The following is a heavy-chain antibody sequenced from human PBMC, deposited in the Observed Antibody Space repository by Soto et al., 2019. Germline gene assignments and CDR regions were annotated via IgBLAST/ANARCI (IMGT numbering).Heavy chain of an antibody. CDR2: IYPGDSDT. CDR3: ARHEGDDYIWGSYPFDAFDI. Sequence: PGESLKISCKGSGYSFTSYWIGWVRQMPGKGLEWMGIIYPGDSDTRYSPSFQGQVTISADKSISTAYLQWSSLKASDTAMYYCARHEGDDYIWGSYPFDAFDIWGQGTMVIV. V-gene: IGHV5-51*01. CDR1: GYSFTSYW. D-gene: IGHD3-16*02. J-gene: IGHJ3*02.